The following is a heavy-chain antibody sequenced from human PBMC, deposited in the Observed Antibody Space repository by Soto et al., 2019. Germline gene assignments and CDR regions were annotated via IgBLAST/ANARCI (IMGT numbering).Heavy chain of an antibody. CDR2: IYNSGST. CDR3: ARSGGSFNLDY. V-gene: IGHV4-4*07. CDR1: GGSISNYY. J-gene: IGHJ4*02. Sequence: SETLSLTCTVSGGSISNYYWSWIRQPAGKGLEWIGRIYNSGSTKYYPSLKSRVTMSEDTSKNQFSLNLISVTAADTAVYYCARSGGSFNLDYWGLGTLVT. D-gene: IGHD1-26*01.